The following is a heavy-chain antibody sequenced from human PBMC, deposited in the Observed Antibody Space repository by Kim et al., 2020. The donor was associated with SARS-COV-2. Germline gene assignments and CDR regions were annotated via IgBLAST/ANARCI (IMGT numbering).Heavy chain of an antibody. D-gene: IGHD4-4*01. Sequence: KGRFTISRDNSKNTLYLQMNSLRAEDTAVYYCAKGGVRYSNDYYYGMDVWGQGTTVTVSS. J-gene: IGHJ6*02. CDR3: AKGGVRYSNDYYYGMDV. V-gene: IGHV3-30*02.